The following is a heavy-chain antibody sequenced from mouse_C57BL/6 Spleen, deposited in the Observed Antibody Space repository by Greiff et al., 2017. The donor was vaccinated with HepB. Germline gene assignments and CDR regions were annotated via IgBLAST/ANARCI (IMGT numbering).Heavy chain of an antibody. J-gene: IGHJ4*01. V-gene: IGHV1-39*01. CDR1: GYSFTDYN. CDR2: INPNYGTT. CDR3: ARLTTVVARGYAMDY. Sequence: VQLKQSGPELVKPGASVKISCKASGYSFTDYNMNWVKQSNGKSLEWIGVINPNYGTTSYNQKFKGKATLTVDQSSSTAYMQLNSLTSEDSAVYYCARLTTVVARGYAMDYCGQGTSVTVSS. D-gene: IGHD1-1*01.